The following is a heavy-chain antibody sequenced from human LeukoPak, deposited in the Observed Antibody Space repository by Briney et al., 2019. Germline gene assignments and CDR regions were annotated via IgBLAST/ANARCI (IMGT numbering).Heavy chain of an antibody. D-gene: IGHD3-10*01. J-gene: IGHJ5*02. CDR1: GFTYSSYW. CDR3: ARGYGDWFDP. CDR2: INSDGSST. V-gene: IGHV3-74*01. Sequence: GGSLRLSCAASGFTYSSYWMHWVRQAPGKGLVWVSRINSDGSSTYYADSVKGRFSISRDNAKNTLYLQMNSLRAEDTAVYYCARGYGDWFDPWGQGTLVTVSS.